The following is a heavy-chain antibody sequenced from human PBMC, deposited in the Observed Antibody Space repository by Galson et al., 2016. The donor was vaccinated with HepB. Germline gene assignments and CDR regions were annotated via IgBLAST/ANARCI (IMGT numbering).Heavy chain of an antibody. Sequence: SLRLSCAASGLNFSSYAMHWVHQAPGKGLEWVALIWYDGSKQYYAESVKGRFTISRDNSRNTLYLQMDTLRARNTDVFFCGGSGYENAFNYWGRGTRVTVSA. D-gene: IGHD3-3*01. V-gene: IGHV3-33*03. CDR3: GGSGYENAFNY. CDR2: IWYDGSKQ. CDR1: GLNFSSYA. J-gene: IGHJ3*01.